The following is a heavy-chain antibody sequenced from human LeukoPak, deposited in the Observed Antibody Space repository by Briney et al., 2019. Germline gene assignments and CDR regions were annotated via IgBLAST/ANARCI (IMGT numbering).Heavy chain of an antibody. CDR3: AKDRTRGWYLEYYFDY. Sequence: ASVKVSCKASGYTFTSYYMHWVRQAPGQGLEWMGIINPSGGSTSYAQKFQGRVTMTRDTSTSTVYMELSSLRSEDTAVYYCAKDRTRGWYLEYYFDYWGQGTLVTVSS. CDR1: GYTFTSYY. D-gene: IGHD6-19*01. CDR2: INPSGGST. V-gene: IGHV1-46*01. J-gene: IGHJ4*02.